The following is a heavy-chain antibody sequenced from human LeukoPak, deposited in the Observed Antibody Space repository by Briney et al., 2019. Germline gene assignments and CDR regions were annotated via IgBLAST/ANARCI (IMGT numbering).Heavy chain of an antibody. CDR3: ARGTHGDYTFDY. CDR1: GFTFSSYA. Sequence: GGSLRLSCAASGFTFSSYAMSWVRQAPGKGLEWVSAISGSGGSTYYADSVKGRFTISRDIAKNSLYLQLNSLRADDTAVYYCARGTHGDYTFDYWGQGTLVTVSS. D-gene: IGHD4-17*01. J-gene: IGHJ4*02. CDR2: ISGSGGST. V-gene: IGHV3-23*01.